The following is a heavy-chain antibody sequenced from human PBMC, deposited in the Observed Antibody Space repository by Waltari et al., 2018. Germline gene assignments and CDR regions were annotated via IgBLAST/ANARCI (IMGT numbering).Heavy chain of an antibody. Sequence: RLSCAASGFSFSNYDMAWVRQAPGKGLEWVSGIRNSGGNTYYGDSVKGRFAISRDNSRNTLHLQMNGLRAEDTAIYYCTSWRVVAGTGWFDSWGQGTLVTVSS. V-gene: IGHV3-23*01. CDR1: GFSFSNYD. J-gene: IGHJ5*01. D-gene: IGHD2-15*01. CDR3: TSWRVVAGTGWFDS. CDR2: IRNSGGNT.